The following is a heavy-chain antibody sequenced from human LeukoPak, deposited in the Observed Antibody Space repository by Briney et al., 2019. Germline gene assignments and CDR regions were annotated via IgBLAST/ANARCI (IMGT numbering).Heavy chain of an antibody. CDR3: ARDIEYYYDSSGYYYSVVRAFDI. CDR2: IYYSGST. J-gene: IGHJ3*02. CDR1: GGSISSHY. Sequence: SETLSLTCTVSGGSISSHYWSWIRQPPGKGLGWIGYIYYSGSTNYNPSLKSRVTISVDTSKNQFSLKLSSVTAADTAVYYCARDIEYYYDSSGYYYSVVRAFDIWGQGTMVTVSS. D-gene: IGHD3-22*01. V-gene: IGHV4-59*11.